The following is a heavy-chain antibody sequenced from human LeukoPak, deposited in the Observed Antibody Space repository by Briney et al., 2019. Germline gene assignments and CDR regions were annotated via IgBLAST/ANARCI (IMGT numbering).Heavy chain of an antibody. Sequence: KPSETLSLTCAVYGGSFSGYYWSWIRQPPGKGLEWIGEINHSGSTNYNPSLKSRVTISVDTSKNQFSLKLSSVTAADTAVYYCARGSLAAAGTSNVYCYYYGMNVWGQGTTVTVSS. CDR3: ARGSLAAAGTSNVYCYYYGMNV. CDR2: INHSGST. V-gene: IGHV4-34*01. J-gene: IGHJ6*02. D-gene: IGHD6-13*01. CDR1: GGSFSGYY.